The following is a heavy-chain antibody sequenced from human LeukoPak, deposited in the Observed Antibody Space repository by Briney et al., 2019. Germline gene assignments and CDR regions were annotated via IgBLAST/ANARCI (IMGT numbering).Heavy chain of an antibody. J-gene: IGHJ6*03. CDR1: GFTFSSYW. CDR2: IKQDGSEK. D-gene: IGHD6-19*01. Sequence: GGSLRLSCAASGFTFSSYWMSWVRQAPGKGLEWVANIKQDGSEKYYVDSVKGRFTISRDNAKNSLYLQMNSLRAEDTAVYYCARAPHHSSRWYSIGYYYYYMDVWGKGTTVTVSS. CDR3: ARAPHHSSRWYSIGYYYYYMDV. V-gene: IGHV3-7*04.